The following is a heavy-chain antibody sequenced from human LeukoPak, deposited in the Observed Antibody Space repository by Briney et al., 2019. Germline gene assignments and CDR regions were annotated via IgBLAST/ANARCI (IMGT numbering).Heavy chain of an antibody. V-gene: IGHV3-30*03. J-gene: IGHJ4*02. CDR2: ISYDGSNK. Sequence: GGSLRLSCAASGFTFSNYNMNWVRQAPGKGLEWVAVISYDGSNKYYADSVKGRFTISRDNSKNTLYLQMNSLRTEDTAVYYCARAPWDTAIVKGADYWGQGTLVTVSS. CDR1: GFTFSNYN. CDR3: ARAPWDTAIVKGADY. D-gene: IGHD5-18*01.